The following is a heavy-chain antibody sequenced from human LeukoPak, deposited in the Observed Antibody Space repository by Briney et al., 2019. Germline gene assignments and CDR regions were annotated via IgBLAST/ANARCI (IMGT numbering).Heavy chain of an antibody. V-gene: IGHV3-7*01. J-gene: IGHJ4*02. CDR1: GFTFSSHW. Sequence: GGSLRLSCAASGFTFSSHWMTWVRQAPGKGLEWVANIKEDGTRKNYMDSVKGRFTISRDNAKNSLYLQMSGLRAEDTAVYYCARGAYYYEDWGQGTLVTVSS. CDR3: ARGAYYYED. D-gene: IGHD3-22*01. CDR2: IKEDGTRK.